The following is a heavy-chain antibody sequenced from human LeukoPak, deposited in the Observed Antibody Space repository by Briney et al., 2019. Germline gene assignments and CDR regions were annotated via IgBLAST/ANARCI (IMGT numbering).Heavy chain of an antibody. Sequence: SVKVSCKASGGTFSSYAISWVRQAPGQGLEWMGGIIPIFGTANYAQKFQGRVTITADESTSTAYMELSSLRSDDTAVYYCARGTGEGYTYGRYYFDYWGQGTLVTVSS. V-gene: IGHV1-69*01. J-gene: IGHJ4*02. CDR3: ARGTGEGYTYGRYYFDY. CDR1: GGTFSSYA. D-gene: IGHD5-18*01. CDR2: IIPIFGTA.